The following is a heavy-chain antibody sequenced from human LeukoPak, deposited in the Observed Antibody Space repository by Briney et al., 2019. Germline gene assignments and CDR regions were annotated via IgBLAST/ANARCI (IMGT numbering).Heavy chain of an antibody. D-gene: IGHD2-2*02. CDR2: ISSNGGST. J-gene: IGHJ6*03. Sequence: GGSLRLSCAASGFTFSSYAMHWVRQAPGKGLGYVSAISSNGGSTYYANSVKGRFTISRDNSKNTLYLQMGSLRAEDMAVYYCARGYCSSTSCYTDYYYYYMDVWGKGTTVTVSS. CDR3: ARGYCSSTSCYTDYYYYYMDV. V-gene: IGHV3-64*01. CDR1: GFTFSSYA.